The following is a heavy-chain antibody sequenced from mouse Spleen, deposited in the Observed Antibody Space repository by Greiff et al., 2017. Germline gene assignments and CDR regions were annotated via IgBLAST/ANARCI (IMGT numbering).Heavy chain of an antibody. J-gene: IGHJ4*01. CDR3: ARIPSFYDGYYHWDY. CDR2: IWAGGST. D-gene: IGHD2-3*01. CDR1: GFSLTSYG. V-gene: IGHV2-9*02. Sequence: VQLQQSGPGLVAPSQSLSITCTVSGFSLTSYGVHWVRQPPGKGLEWLGVIWAGGSTNYNSALMSRLSISKDNSKSQVFLKMNSLQTDDTAMYYCARIPSFYDGYYHWDYWGQGTSVTVSS.